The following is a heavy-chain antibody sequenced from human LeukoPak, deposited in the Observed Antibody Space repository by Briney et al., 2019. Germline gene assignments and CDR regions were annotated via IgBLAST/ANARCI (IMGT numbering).Heavy chain of an antibody. CDR2: IYYSGST. J-gene: IGHJ3*02. Sequence: PSGTLSLTCAVSGGSISSSNWWSWVRQPPGKGLEWIGYIYYSGSTNYNPSLKSRVTISVDTSKNQFSLKLSSVTAANTAVYFCASYSDRGPFYIWSQGTMVTVSS. CDR1: GGSISSSNW. D-gene: IGHD2-15*01. V-gene: IGHV4-4*02. CDR3: ASYSDRGPFYI.